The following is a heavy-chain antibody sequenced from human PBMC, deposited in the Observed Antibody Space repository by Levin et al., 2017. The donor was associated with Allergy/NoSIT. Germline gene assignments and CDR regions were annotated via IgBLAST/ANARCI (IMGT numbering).Heavy chain of an antibody. CDR1: GGSISSSSYY. CDR2: IYYTGST. D-gene: IGHD6-6*01. V-gene: IGHV4-39*01. J-gene: IGHJ4*02. Sequence: GSLRLSCTVSGGSISSSSYYWGWIRQPPGKGLEWIGSIYYTGSTYYNPSLKSRVTISVDTSKNQFSLKLSSVTAADTAVYYCAAYRSSSGYFDYWGQGTLVTVSS. CDR3: AAYRSSSGYFDY.